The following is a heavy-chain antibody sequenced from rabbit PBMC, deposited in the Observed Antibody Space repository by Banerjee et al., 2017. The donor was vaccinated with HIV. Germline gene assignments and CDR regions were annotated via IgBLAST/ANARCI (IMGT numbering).Heavy chain of an antibody. J-gene: IGHJ4*01. Sequence: QEQLKESGGGLVQPGGSLKLSCKASGFDFSSYAITWVRQAPGKGLEYIGYITYRGSAYYASWVNGRFTISKTSSTTVDLQMTSLTAADTATYFCTRGTTTMAYFNLWGPGTLVTVS. V-gene: IGHV1S36*01. CDR2: ITYRGSA. CDR3: TRGTTTMAYFNL. D-gene: IGHD2-1*01. CDR1: GFDFSSYA.